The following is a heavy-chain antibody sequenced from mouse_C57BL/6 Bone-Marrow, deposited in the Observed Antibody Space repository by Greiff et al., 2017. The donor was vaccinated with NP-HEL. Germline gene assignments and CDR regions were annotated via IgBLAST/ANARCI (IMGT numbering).Heavy chain of an antibody. V-gene: IGHV1-69*01. J-gene: IGHJ2*01. CDR2: IDPSDSYT. Sequence: QVQLQQPGAELVMPGASVKLSCKASGYTFTSYWMHWVKQRTGQGLEWIGEIDPSDSYTNYNRKFKGKATLTVDKSSSTAYMQLSSLTSEDSAVYYCARELLGLRRLYFDYWGQGTTLTVSS. CDR1: GYTFTSYW. D-gene: IGHD2-2*01. CDR3: ARELLGLRRLYFDY.